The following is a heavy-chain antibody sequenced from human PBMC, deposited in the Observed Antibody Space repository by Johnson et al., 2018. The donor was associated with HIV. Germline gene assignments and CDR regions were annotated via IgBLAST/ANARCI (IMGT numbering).Heavy chain of an antibody. Sequence: VQLVESGGVVVQPGGSLRLSCAASGFTFDDYTMHWVRQAPGKGLEWVSVISGSGGTTYCADSVKGRFTISRDNSENTLYLQMNSLRAEDTAVYYCARVMGATQVMGAFDIWGQGTMVTVSS. V-gene: IGHV3-23*04. J-gene: IGHJ3*02. D-gene: IGHD1-26*01. CDR3: ARVMGATQVMGAFDI. CDR1: GFTFDDYT. CDR2: ISGSGGTT.